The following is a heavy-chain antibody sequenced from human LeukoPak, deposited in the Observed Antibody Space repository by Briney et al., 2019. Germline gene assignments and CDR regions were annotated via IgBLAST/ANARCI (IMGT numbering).Heavy chain of an antibody. D-gene: IGHD3-3*01. Sequence: SQTLSLTCAVSGGSISSGGYSWSWIRQPPGKGLEWIGYIYHSGSTYYNPSLKSRVTISVDGSKNQFSLKLSSVTAADTAVYYCARDHHYDFWSGYNHYYGMDVWGQGTTVTVSS. CDR3: ARDHHYDFWSGYNHYYGMDV. CDR2: IYHSGST. V-gene: IGHV4-30-2*01. CDR1: GGSISSGGYS. J-gene: IGHJ6*02.